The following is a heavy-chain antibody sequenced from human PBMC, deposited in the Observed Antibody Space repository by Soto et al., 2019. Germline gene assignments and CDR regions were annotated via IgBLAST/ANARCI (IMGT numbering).Heavy chain of an antibody. CDR3: ARDKAPVALHYFDF. D-gene: IGHD6-19*01. Sequence: GGSLRLSCAASGFTFSSYAMHWVRQAPGKGLEWVAVISSDGSSKYYADSVKGRFTISRDDPTNTLYLQINSLTAEDTAVYYCARDKAPVALHYFDFWGQGTLVTVSS. J-gene: IGHJ4*02. V-gene: IGHV3-30-3*01. CDR2: ISSDGSSK. CDR1: GFTFSSYA.